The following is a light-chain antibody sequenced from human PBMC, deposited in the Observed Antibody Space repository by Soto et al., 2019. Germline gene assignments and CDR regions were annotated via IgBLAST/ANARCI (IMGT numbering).Light chain of an antibody. CDR1: QSISSC. Sequence: EIVMTQSPATLSVSPGERATLSCRASQSISSCLAWYQQKPGQAPRLLIHGASTRATSNPGRFSGSGSGAEFTLTISSLQSEDFALYYCQQYYDWPPTFGQGTKVDSK. J-gene: IGKJ1*01. CDR2: GAS. V-gene: IGKV3-15*01. CDR3: QQYYDWPPT.